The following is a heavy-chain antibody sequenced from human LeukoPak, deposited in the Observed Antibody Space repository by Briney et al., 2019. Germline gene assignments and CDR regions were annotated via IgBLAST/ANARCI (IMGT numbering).Heavy chain of an antibody. CDR2: ISYDGSNK. V-gene: IGHV3-30-3*01. D-gene: IGHD2-2*01. J-gene: IGHJ6*02. Sequence: SGGSLRLSCAASGFTFSSYAMHWVRQVPGKGLEWVAVISYDGSNKYYADSVKGRFTISRDNSKNTLYLQMNSLRAEDTAVYYCARGRNQLLLYYYGMDVWGQGTTVTVSS. CDR3: ARGRNQLLLYYYGMDV. CDR1: GFTFSSYA.